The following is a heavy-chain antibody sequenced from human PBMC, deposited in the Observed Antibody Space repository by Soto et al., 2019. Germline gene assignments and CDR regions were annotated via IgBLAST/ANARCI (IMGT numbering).Heavy chain of an antibody. CDR1: GGTFSSYA. Sequence: QVQLVQSGAEVKKPGSSVKVSCKASGGTFSSYAISWVRQAPGQRLEWMGGIIPIFGTANYAQKFQGRVTITADESTSTGDMELSSLRSEDTAVYYCARGAGGYRANWFDPWGQGTLVTVSS. CDR2: IIPIFGTA. J-gene: IGHJ5*02. CDR3: ARGAGGYRANWFDP. V-gene: IGHV1-69*01. D-gene: IGHD1-26*01.